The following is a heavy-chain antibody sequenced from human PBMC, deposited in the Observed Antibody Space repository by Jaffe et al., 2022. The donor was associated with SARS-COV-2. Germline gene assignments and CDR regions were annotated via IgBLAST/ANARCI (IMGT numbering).Heavy chain of an antibody. V-gene: IGHV4-39*01. CDR3: ARHNAVSPYYYYGMDV. CDR2: IYYSGST. J-gene: IGHJ6*02. CDR1: GGSISSSSYY. Sequence: QLQLQESGPGLVKPSETLSLTCTVSGGSISSSSYYWGWIRQPPGKGLEWIGSIYYSGSTYYNPSLKSRVTISVDTSKNQFSLKLSSVTAADTAVYYCARHNAVSPYYYYGMDVWGQGTTVTVSS.